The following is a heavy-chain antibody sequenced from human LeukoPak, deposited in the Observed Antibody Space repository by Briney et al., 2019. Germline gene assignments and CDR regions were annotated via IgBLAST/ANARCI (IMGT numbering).Heavy chain of an antibody. V-gene: IGHV1-2*02. Sequence: GASVKVSCKASGYTFTGYYMHWVRQAPGQGLEWMGWINPNSGGTNYAQKFQGRVTMTRDTSISTAYMELSRLRSDDTAAYYCARKGPYYYGSGTVFDPWGQGTLVTVSS. CDR3: ARKGPYYYGSGTVFDP. CDR1: GYTFTGYY. D-gene: IGHD3-10*01. CDR2: INPNSGGT. J-gene: IGHJ5*02.